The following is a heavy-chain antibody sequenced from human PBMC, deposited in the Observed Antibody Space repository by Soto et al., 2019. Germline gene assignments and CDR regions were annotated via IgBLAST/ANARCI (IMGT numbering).Heavy chain of an antibody. CDR3: ARDSIAAADLYYYYGMDV. CDR1: GGTFSRYA. CDR2: IIPIFGTA. V-gene: IGHV1-69*13. D-gene: IGHD6-13*01. Sequence: SVKVSCKASGGTFSRYAISWVRQAPGRGLEWMGGIIPIFGTANYAQKFQGRVTITADESTSTAYMELSSLRSEDTAVYYCARDSIAAADLYYYYGMDVWGQGTTVTVSS. J-gene: IGHJ6*02.